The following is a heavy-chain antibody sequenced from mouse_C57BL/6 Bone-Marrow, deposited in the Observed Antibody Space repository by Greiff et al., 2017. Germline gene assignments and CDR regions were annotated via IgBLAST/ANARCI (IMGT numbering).Heavy chain of an antibody. D-gene: IGHD2-3*01. Sequence: VQLQQSGAELVRPGASVKLSCTASGFNIKDDYIHWVKQRPEQGLEWIGWIDPEIGDTEYASKFQGKATITSDTSSNTAYLQLSSLTSEDTAVYYCSSVDGNYFDFWGQDTPLTVAS. CDR3: SSVDGNYFDF. CDR2: IDPEIGDT. CDR1: GFNIKDDY. J-gene: IGHJ2*01. V-gene: IGHV14-4*01.